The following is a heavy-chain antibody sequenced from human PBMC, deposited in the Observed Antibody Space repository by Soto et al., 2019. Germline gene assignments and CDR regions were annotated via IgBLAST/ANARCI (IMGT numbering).Heavy chain of an antibody. J-gene: IGHJ4*02. D-gene: IGHD3-16*02. V-gene: IGHV4-34*01. CDR2: INHSGST. CDR1: GGSFSGYY. CDR3: ARGPPYDYVWGSYRLKYYFDY. Sequence: PSETLSLTCAVYGGSFSGYYWSWIRQPPGKGLEWIGEINHSGSTNYNPSPKSRVTISVDTSKNQFSLKLSSVTAADTAVYYCARGPPYDYVWGSYRLKYYFDYWGQGTLVTVSS.